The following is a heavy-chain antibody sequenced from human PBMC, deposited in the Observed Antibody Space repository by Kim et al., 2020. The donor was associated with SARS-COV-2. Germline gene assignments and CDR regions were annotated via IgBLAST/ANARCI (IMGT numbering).Heavy chain of an antibody. D-gene: IGHD3-9*01. CDR1: GFTVSSNY. CDR3: AREKTLRDYDILTGYYYYYYGMDV. CDR2: IYSGGST. J-gene: IGHJ6*02. V-gene: IGHV3-66*01. Sequence: GGSLRLSCAASGFTVSSNYMSWVRQAPGKGLEWVSVIYSGGSTYYADSVKGRFTISRDNSKNTLYLQMNSLRAEDTAVYYCAREKTLRDYDILTGYYYYYYGMDVWGQGTTVTVSS.